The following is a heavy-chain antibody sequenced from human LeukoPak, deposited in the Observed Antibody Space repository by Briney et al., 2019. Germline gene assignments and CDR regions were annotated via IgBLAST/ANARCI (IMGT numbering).Heavy chain of an antibody. V-gene: IGHV3-7*01. J-gene: IGHJ5*02. CDR3: ARGGFYSNYVGLWFDP. Sequence: ETLSLTCAVYGGSFSGYYWSWVRQAPGKGLEWVANIKQDGSEKYYVDSVKGRFTISRDNAKNSLYLQMNSLRAEDTAVYYCARGGFYSNYVGLWFDPWGQGTLVTVSS. D-gene: IGHD4-11*01. CDR1: GGSFSGYY. CDR2: IKQDGSEK.